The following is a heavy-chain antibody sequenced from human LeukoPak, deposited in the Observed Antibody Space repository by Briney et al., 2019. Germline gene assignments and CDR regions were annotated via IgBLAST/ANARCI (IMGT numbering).Heavy chain of an antibody. D-gene: IGHD3-10*01. Sequence: GGSLRLSCAASRFTFPNYAMSWVRQAPGKGLEWVSAISGSGGSTYYADSVKGRFTISRDNSKNTLYLQMNSLRAEDTAVYYCAKQYYGSGSYFDYWGQGTLVTVSS. V-gene: IGHV3-23*01. CDR2: ISGSGGST. CDR1: RFTFPNYA. CDR3: AKQYYGSGSYFDY. J-gene: IGHJ4*02.